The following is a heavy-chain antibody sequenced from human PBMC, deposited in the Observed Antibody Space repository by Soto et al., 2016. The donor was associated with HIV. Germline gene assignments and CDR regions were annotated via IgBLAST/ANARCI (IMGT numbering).Heavy chain of an antibody. D-gene: IGHD2-8*02. Sequence: QVQLQQWGAGLLKPSETLSLTCAVYGESLTNHYWTWIRQPPGETLEWVGEISHSGKTKYNPSLKSRVTISIDTSKKQFSLMLKSVTVADTAIYFCARGRXHCDNISCTGGRSDFWGQGTLVTVSS. V-gene: IGHV4-34*02. CDR1: GESLTNHY. CDR2: ISHSGKT. CDR3: ARGRXHCDNISCTGGRSDF. J-gene: IGHJ4*02.